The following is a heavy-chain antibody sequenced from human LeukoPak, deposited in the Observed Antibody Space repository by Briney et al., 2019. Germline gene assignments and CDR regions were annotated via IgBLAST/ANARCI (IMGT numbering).Heavy chain of an antibody. CDR2: IYYSGST. CDR1: GGSISSYY. V-gene: IGHV4-59*12. CDR3: ARDVLYCITSSCYRGFDP. Sequence: PSETLSLTCTVSGGSISSYYWSWIRQPPGKGLEWIGYIYYSGSTNYNPSLKSRVTISVDTSKNQFSLKLSSVTAVDTAVYYCARDVLYCITSSCYRGFDPWGQGTLVTVSS. J-gene: IGHJ5*02. D-gene: IGHD2-2*02.